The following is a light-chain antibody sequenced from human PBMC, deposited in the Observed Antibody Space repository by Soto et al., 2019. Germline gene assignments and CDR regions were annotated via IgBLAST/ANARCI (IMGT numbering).Light chain of an antibody. Sequence: QTVVTQEPSFSVSPGVTVTLTCGLSSGSVSTSYYPSWYQQTPGQAPRTLIFSTNTRSSGVPDRFSGSILGNKAALTITGAQADDESDYYCVLYMGSGTVVFGGGTKLTVL. J-gene: IGLJ2*01. CDR2: STN. CDR3: VLYMGSGTVV. CDR1: SGSVSTSYY. V-gene: IGLV8-61*01.